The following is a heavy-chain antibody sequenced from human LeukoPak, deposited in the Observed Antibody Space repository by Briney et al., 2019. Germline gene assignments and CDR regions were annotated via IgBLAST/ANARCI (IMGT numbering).Heavy chain of an antibody. CDR2: IYTSGST. V-gene: IGHV4-61*02. Sequence: SETLSLTCTVSGGSISSGSYYWSWIRQPAGKGLEWIGRIYTSGSTNYNPSLKSRVTISVDTSRNQFSLKLSSVTAADTAVYYCARKGDSGYPRGYYYYMDIWGTGTTVTVSS. CDR1: GGSISSGSYY. D-gene: IGHD5-12*01. J-gene: IGHJ6*03. CDR3: ARKGDSGYPRGYYYYMDI.